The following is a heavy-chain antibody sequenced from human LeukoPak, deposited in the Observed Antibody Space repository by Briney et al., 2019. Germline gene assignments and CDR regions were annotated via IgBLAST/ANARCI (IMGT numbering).Heavy chain of an antibody. Sequence: ASVKVSCKASGYTFTSYGISWVRQAPGQGLEWMGWINPNSGGTNYAQKFQGRVTMTRDTSISTAYMELSRLRSDDRAVYYCARGTRDTTTMGFDPWGQGTLVTVSS. J-gene: IGHJ5*02. D-gene: IGHD2/OR15-2a*01. V-gene: IGHV1-2*02. CDR3: ARGTRDTTTMGFDP. CDR1: GYTFTSYG. CDR2: INPNSGGT.